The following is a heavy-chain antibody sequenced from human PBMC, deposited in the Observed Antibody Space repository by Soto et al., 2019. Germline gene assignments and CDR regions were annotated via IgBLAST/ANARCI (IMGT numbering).Heavy chain of an antibody. CDR1: GFTFSSYA. J-gene: IGHJ4*01. CDR2: ISVSGGST. CDR3: STRAHGLYFDY. V-gene: IGHV3-23*01. Sequence: EVQLLESGGGLVQPGGSLRLSCAASGFTFSSYAMRWVRQAPGKGMEWVSAISVSGGSTDYADSVKGRFTISRDNSKNTLYLQMNSLRAEDTAVYYCSTRAHGLYFDYWGHGTLVTVSS.